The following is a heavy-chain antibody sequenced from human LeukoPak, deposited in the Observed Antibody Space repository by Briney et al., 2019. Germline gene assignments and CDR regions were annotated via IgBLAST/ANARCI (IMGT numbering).Heavy chain of an antibody. D-gene: IGHD1-26*01. CDR3: ARRGGSYSWFDP. CDR1: GGSISSYY. V-gene: IGHV4-59*08. J-gene: IGHJ5*02. Sequence: SETLSLTCTVSGGSISSYYWSWIRQPPVKGLEWIGYIYYSGSTNYNPSLKSRVTISVDTSKNQFPLKLSSVTAADTAVYYCARRGGSYSWFDPWGQGTLVTVSS. CDR2: IYYSGST.